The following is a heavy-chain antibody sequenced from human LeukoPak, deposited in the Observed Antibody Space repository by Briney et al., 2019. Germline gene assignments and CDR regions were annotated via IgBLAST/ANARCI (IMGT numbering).Heavy chain of an antibody. CDR1: GFTFSDHG. D-gene: IGHD1-14*01. CDR2: ISGDGSST. J-gene: IGHJ4*02. V-gene: IGHV3-74*01. CDR3: ATTITDFHFDC. Sequence: PGGSLRLSCAASGFTFSDHGMHWVRQAPGKGLVWVSRISGDGSSTTYADSVTGRFAISRDNAKNTVYLQVNSLRDEDTAVYYCATTITDFHFDCWGQGTLVTVSS.